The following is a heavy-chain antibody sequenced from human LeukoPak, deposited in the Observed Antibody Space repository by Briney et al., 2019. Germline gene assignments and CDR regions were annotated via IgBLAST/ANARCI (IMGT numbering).Heavy chain of an antibody. D-gene: IGHD4-17*01. Sequence: GGSLRLSCSASGFTFKSYAMHWVRQAPGKGLEYVSSINTNGANTYYADSVKGRFTISRANSRNTVYVQMNSLTPEDTAVYYCARGDYVGFDPWGQGTLVTVSS. V-gene: IGHV3-64*05. CDR3: ARGDYVGFDP. CDR2: INTNGANT. CDR1: GFTFKSYA. J-gene: IGHJ5*02.